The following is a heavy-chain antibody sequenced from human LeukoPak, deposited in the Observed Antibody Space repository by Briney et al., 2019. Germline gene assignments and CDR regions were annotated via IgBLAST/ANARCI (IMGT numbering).Heavy chain of an antibody. J-gene: IGHJ4*02. CDR3: ARGVVAATGYDY. CDR2: IYHGGST. CDR1: GYSISSGYY. D-gene: IGHD2-15*01. V-gene: IGHV4-38-2*02. Sequence: SETLSLTRTVSGYSISSGYYWGWIRQSPGKGLEWIGSIYHGGSTYYNPSLKSRVTISVDTSKNQFSLKLSSVTAADTATYYCARGVVAATGYDYWGQGTLVTVSS.